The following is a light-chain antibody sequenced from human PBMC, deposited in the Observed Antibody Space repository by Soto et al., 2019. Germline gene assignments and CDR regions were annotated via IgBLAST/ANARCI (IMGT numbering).Light chain of an antibody. CDR2: KAS. V-gene: IGKV1-5*03. Sequence: DIQMTQSPPSVSASVRDRVTITSRASQSISTWLAWYQQEPGKAPKLLIHKASSLQSGVPSRFSGSGSGTDFTLTISSLHPDEFATYYCQQYNSYSPTFGQGNKVDIK. CDR1: QSISTW. CDR3: QQYNSYSPT. J-gene: IGKJ1*01.